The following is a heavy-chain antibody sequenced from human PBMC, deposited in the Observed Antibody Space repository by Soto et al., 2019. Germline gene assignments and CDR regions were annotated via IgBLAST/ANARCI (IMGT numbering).Heavy chain of an antibody. CDR3: AAAAGTRYYYYYGMDV. J-gene: IGHJ6*02. Sequence: ASVKVSCKASGYTFTSYGISWVRQAPGQGLEWMGWISAYNGNTKYSQKFQGRVTITTDTSASTAYMELSSLRSEDTAVYYCAAAAGTRYYYYYGMDVWGQGTTVTVSS. D-gene: IGHD6-13*01. CDR2: ISAYNGNT. CDR1: GYTFTSYG. V-gene: IGHV1-18*01.